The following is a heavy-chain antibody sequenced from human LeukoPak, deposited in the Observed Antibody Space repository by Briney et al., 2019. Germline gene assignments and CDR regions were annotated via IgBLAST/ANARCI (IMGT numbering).Heavy chain of an antibody. CDR2: IYSGGST. V-gene: IGHV3-53*01. CDR1: GFTFSSYS. Sequence: GGSLRLSCAASGFTFSSYSMNWVRQAPGKGLEWVSVIYSGGSTYYADSVKGRFTISRDNSKNTLYLQMNSLRAEDTAVYYCARARGHGFGVSGNYMDVWGKGTTVTVSS. CDR3: ARARGHGFGVSGNYMDV. J-gene: IGHJ6*03. D-gene: IGHD3-10*01.